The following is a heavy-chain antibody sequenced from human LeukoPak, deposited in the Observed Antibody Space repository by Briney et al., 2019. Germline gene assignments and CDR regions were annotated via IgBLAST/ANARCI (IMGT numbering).Heavy chain of an antibody. V-gene: IGHV1-8*01. Sequence: ASVKVSCKASGYTFTSYDINWVRQATGQGLEWMGWMNPNSGNTGYAQKFQGRVTMTRNTSISTAYMELSSLRSEDTAVYYRARKSTPSSGWTPFDHWGQGTLVTVSS. CDR2: MNPNSGNT. J-gene: IGHJ4*02. CDR1: GYTFTSYD. CDR3: ARKSTPSSGWTPFDH. D-gene: IGHD6-19*01.